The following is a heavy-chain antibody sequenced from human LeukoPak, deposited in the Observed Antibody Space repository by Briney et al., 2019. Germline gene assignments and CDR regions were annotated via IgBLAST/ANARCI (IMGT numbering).Heavy chain of an antibody. CDR3: ARDPTGTFHFDY. J-gene: IGHJ4*02. CDR1: GFTFSSYA. D-gene: IGHD6-13*01. V-gene: IGHV3-23*01. CDR2: ISGSGGST. Sequence: PGGSLRLSCAASGFTFSSYAMSWVRQAPGKGLEWVSAISGSGGSTYYADSVKGRFTISRDNSKNTLYLQMNSLRAEDTAVYYCARDPTGTFHFDYWGQGTLVTVSS.